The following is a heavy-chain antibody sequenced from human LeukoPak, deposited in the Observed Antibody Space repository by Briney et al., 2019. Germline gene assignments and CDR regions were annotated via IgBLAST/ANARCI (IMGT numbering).Heavy chain of an antibody. D-gene: IGHD3-10*01. J-gene: IGHJ4*02. Sequence: SVKVSCKASGGTFSSYAISWVRQAPGQGLEWMGGIIPIFGTANYAQKFQGRVTITADESTSTAYMELSSLRSEDTAVYHCARAPQVYYGSGSYYPIWGQGTLVTASS. V-gene: IGHV1-69*13. CDR1: GGTFSSYA. CDR2: IIPIFGTA. CDR3: ARAPQVYYGSGSYYPI.